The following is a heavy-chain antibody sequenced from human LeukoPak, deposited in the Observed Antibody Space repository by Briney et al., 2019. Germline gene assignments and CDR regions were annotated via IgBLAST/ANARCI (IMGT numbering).Heavy chain of an antibody. CDR1: GGSISSYY. Sequence: KPSETLSLNSTVAGGSISSYYWSWLRQPPGNELEGIGYIYYSASTNYNPSLKSRVTISVDPSKNQFSLKLSSVTAADTAVYYCARALLDGAGSVDYWGQGTLVTVSS. V-gene: IGHV4-59*01. J-gene: IGHJ4*02. D-gene: IGHD6-19*01. CDR3: ARALLDGAGSVDY. CDR2: IYYSAST.